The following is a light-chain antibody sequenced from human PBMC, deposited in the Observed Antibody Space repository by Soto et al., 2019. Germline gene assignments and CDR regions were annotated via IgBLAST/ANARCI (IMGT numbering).Light chain of an antibody. Sequence: EIVLTQSPATLSVSPGERATLSCRASQSVRGNLAWYQQKPGQAPRLLIYDASNRATGIPARFSGSGSGTDFTLTISSLEPEDFAVYYCQQRSNWLITFGQGTRLEI. J-gene: IGKJ5*01. CDR3: QQRSNWLIT. V-gene: IGKV3-11*01. CDR2: DAS. CDR1: QSVRGN.